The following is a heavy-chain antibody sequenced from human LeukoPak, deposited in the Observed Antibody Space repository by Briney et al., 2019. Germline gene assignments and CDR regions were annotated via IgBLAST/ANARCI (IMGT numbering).Heavy chain of an antibody. J-gene: IGHJ4*02. D-gene: IGHD6-13*01. CDR3: ARGAGIAAAGVIDY. V-gene: IGHV4-59*01. CDR1: GGSISSYY. CDR2: IYYSGST. Sequence: PSETLSLTCIVSGGSISSYYWSWIRQPPGKGLEWIGYIYYSGSTNYNPSLKSRVTISVDTSKNQFSLKLSSVTAADTAVYYCARGAGIAAAGVIDYWGQGTLVTVSS.